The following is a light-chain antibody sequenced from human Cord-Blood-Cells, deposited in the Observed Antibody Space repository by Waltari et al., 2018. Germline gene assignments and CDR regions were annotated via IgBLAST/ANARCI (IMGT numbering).Light chain of an antibody. V-gene: IGLV2-14*01. CDR3: SSYTSSSTLYV. Sequence: QSALPQPDSVSGSPGQSITISCTGTSRYVGGYNYVSGYQQHPGKAPKLMIYDVSQRPSGVSNRFSGSKSGNTASLTISGLQAEDEADYYCSSYTSSSTLYVFGTGTKVTVL. J-gene: IGLJ1*01. CDR1: SRYVGGYNY. CDR2: DVS.